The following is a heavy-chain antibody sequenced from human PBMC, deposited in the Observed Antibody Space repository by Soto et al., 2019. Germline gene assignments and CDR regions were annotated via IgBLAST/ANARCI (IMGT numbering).Heavy chain of an antibody. CDR1: GFTFSNYW. Sequence: EVQLVESGGGLVQPGGSLRLSCAVSGFTFSNYWMTWVRQAPGKGLEWVANIKQDGTEKYYVDSVRGRFTISRDNAKNSLYLHMNSLRVEDTAVYYCATDVAYDAFEGRMENWGQGTLVTVSS. D-gene: IGHD3-9*01. V-gene: IGHV3-7*01. J-gene: IGHJ4*02. CDR2: IKQDGTEK. CDR3: ATDVAYDAFEGRMEN.